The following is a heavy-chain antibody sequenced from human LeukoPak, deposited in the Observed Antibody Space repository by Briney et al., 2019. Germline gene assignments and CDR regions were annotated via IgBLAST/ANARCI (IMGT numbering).Heavy chain of an antibody. V-gene: IGHV4-38-2*02. CDR3: ARDSASPDL. Sequence: SETLSLTCTVSGYSISSGYYWGWVRQPPGKGLEWIGSIYHSGSTYYNPSLKSRVTISVDTSKNQFSLKLSSVTAADTAVYYCARDSASPDLWGRGTLVTVSS. D-gene: IGHD6-25*01. J-gene: IGHJ2*01. CDR1: GYSISSGYY. CDR2: IYHSGST.